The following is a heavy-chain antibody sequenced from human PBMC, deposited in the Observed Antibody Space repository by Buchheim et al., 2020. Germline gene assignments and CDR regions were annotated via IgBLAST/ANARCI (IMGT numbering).Heavy chain of an antibody. CDR1: GFTFSSYA. CDR2: ISYDGSNK. V-gene: IGHV3-30*04. J-gene: IGHJ4*02. Sequence: QVQLVESGGGVVQPGRSLRLSCAASGFTFSSYAMHWVRQAPGKGLEWVAVISYDGSNKYYADPVKGRFTISRDNSKNTLYLQMNSLRAEDTAVYYCARDYGGGVPFDYWGQGTL. CDR3: ARDYGGGVPFDY. D-gene: IGHD3-16*01.